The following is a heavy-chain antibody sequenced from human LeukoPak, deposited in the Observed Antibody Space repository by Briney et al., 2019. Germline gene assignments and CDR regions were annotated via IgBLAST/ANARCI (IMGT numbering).Heavy chain of an antibody. J-gene: IGHJ4*02. V-gene: IGHV3-30*18. CDR2: ISYDGSNK. D-gene: IGHD2-2*01. CDR1: GFTFSSYG. CDR3: AKGSLGHCSGSTCYPLDY. Sequence: PGRSLRLSCAASGFTFSSYGMHWVRQAPGKGLEWVAVISYDGSNKYYADSVKGRFTISRDNSKNTLYLQMNSLRAEDTAVYYCAKGSLGHCSGSTCYPLDYWGQGTLVTVSS.